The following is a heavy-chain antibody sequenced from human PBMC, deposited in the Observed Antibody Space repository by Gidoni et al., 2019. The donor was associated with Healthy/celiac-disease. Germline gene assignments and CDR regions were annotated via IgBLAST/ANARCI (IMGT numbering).Heavy chain of an antibody. D-gene: IGHD2-8*01. CDR1: GGSVSSGSYY. J-gene: IGHJ4*02. V-gene: IGHV4-61*01. CDR3: ARAVYYFDY. Sequence: QVQLQESGPGLVKPSETLSLTCTASGGSVSSGSYYWSWIRQPPGKGLEWIGYIYYSGSTNYNPSLKSRVTISVDTSKNQFSLKLSSVTAADTAVYYCARAVYYFDYWGQGTLVTVSS. CDR2: IYYSGST.